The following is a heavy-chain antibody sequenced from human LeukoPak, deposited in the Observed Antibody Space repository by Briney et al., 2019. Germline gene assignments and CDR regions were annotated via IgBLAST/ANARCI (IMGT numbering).Heavy chain of an antibody. Sequence: GGSLRLSCAASGFTFSDYYMSWVRQAPGKGLEWVSAISGSGGSTYYADSVKGRFTISRDNSKNTLYLQMNSLRAEDTAVYYCAKETVLLWFGELYPHYDYWGQGTLVTVSS. D-gene: IGHD3-10*01. CDR1: GFTFSDYY. J-gene: IGHJ4*02. V-gene: IGHV3-23*01. CDR2: ISGSGGST. CDR3: AKETVLLWFGELYPHYDY.